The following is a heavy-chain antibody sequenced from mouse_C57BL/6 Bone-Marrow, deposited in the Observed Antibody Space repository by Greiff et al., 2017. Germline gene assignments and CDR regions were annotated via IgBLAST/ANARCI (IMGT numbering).Heavy chain of an antibody. J-gene: IGHJ4*01. CDR2: IYPGSGST. Sequence: QVQLKQPGAELVKPGASVKMSCKASGYTFTSYWITWVKQRPGQGLEWIGDIYPGSGSTNYNEKFKSKATLTVDTSSSTAYMQLSSLTSEDSAVYYCARRKTTGLRGMDYWGQGTSVTGSS. CDR1: GYTFTSYW. CDR3: ARRKTTGLRGMDY. V-gene: IGHV1-55*01. D-gene: IGHD1-1*01.